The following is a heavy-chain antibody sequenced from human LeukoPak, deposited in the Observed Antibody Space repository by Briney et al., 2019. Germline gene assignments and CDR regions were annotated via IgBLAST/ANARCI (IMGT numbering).Heavy chain of an antibody. CDR3: ARAPRYYCYMDV. CDR2: IYSGGST. V-gene: IGHV3-53*01. Sequence: GSLKLSCAASGFPVSSNYMSWVRPAPGKGLEWVSVIYSGGSTYYADSVKGRFTISRDNSKNTLYLQMNSLRAEDTAVYYCARAPRYYCYMDVWGKGPTVTVSS. CDR1: GFPVSSNY. J-gene: IGHJ6*03.